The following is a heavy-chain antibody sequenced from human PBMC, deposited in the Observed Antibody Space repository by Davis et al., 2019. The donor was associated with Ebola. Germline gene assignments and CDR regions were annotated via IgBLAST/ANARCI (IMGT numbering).Heavy chain of an antibody. J-gene: IGHJ6*04. V-gene: IGHV1-69*13. CDR3: ARVRPLAAAGMDV. Sequence: AASVKVSCKASGYTFTNYGITWVRQAPGQGLEWMGGIIPLFGTANYAQRFQGRVTITADESTSTAYMELSSLRSEDTAVYYCARVRPLAAAGMDVWGKGTTVTVSS. CDR2: IIPLFGTA. D-gene: IGHD6-13*01. CDR1: GYTFTNYG.